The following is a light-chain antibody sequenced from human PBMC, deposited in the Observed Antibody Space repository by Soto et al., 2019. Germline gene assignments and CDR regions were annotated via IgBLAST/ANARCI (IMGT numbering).Light chain of an antibody. J-gene: IGKJ2*01. CDR2: AAS. CDR1: QSVSTY. Sequence: DVQMTQSPSSLSASVGDRVTITCRASQSVSTYLNWYQQKPGKAPKLLIHAASTLQSGVPSRFSGSGTGTDFTLTISGLQPEDLATYYCQQTYFGLHTFGQGTKLEI. V-gene: IGKV1-39*01. CDR3: QQTYFGLHT.